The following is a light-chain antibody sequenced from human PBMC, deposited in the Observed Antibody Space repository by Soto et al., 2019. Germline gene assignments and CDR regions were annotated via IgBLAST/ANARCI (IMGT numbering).Light chain of an antibody. J-gene: IGKJ1*01. CDR2: DAS. CDR1: QSLGRW. Sequence: DMQMTQAPSTLCASVEDRVTITCRASQSLGRWLAWYQQKPGKAPKVLIYDASTLKSGVPSRFSGSGSGTDFTLTISSLQPDDFAIYYCQQYNSYWTFGQGTKVDIK. V-gene: IGKV1-5*01. CDR3: QQYNSYWT.